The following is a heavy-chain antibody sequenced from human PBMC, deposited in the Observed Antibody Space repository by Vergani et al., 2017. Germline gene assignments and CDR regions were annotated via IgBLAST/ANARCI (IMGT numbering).Heavy chain of an antibody. CDR2: IKQDGSQK. CDR3: ARTGYSSNSKDY. V-gene: IGHV3-7*01. D-gene: IGHD6-19*01. CDR1: GFTFSSYW. J-gene: IGHJ4*02. Sequence: EVQLVDSGGGLVQPGGSLRLSCAASGFTFSSYWMNWVRQAPGKGLEWVANIKQDGSQKQYVDSVKGRFTISRDNAKNSLYLQMNSLGAEDTAVYHCARTGYSSNSKDYWGQGTLVTVSS.